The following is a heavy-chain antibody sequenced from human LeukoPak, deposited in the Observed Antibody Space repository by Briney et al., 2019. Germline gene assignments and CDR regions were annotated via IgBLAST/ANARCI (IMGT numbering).Heavy chain of an antibody. CDR2: IGTAGET. J-gene: IGHJ6*02. D-gene: IGHD2-15*01. CDR3: ARYCSGGSCYSSGVSGMDV. V-gene: IGHV3-13*01. CDR1: GFTFSTYD. Sequence: GGSLRLSCAASGFTFSTYDMSWVRQATGKGLEWVSSIGTAGETYYPDSVKGRFTISRENAKNSLYLQMNSLRAGDTAVYYCARYCSGGSCYSSGVSGMDVWGQGTTVTVSS.